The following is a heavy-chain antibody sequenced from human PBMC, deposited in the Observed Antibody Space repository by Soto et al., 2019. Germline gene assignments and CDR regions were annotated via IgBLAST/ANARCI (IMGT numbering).Heavy chain of an antibody. CDR3: AERKEMAPQLGPYYYYGMDV. V-gene: IGHV1-18*01. J-gene: IGHJ6*02. CDR2: IIPYDGNT. D-gene: IGHD3-3*02. CDR1: GYTFSSYG. Sequence: ASVKVSCKASGYTFSSYGINWVRQAPGQGLEWMGWIIPYDGNTKYAQNLQGRVTITADESTSTAYMELSSLRSDDTAVYYCAERKEMAPQLGPYYYYGMDVWGQGTTVTVSS.